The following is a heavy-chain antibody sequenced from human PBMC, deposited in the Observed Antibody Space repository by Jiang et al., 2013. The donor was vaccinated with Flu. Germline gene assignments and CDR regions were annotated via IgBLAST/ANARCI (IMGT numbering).Heavy chain of an antibody. D-gene: IGHD1-1*01. CDR2: VYYTGNT. Sequence: LLKPSETLSLTCTVSGGSITSTWWSWIRQPPGKGLEWIGSVYYTGNTNYNPSLKSRVTISVDTSKNHFSLKVSSVTAADTAVYYCASGPRDDDTLDYWGQGTLVIVSS. J-gene: IGHJ4*02. V-gene: IGHV4-59*08. CDR3: ASGPRDDDTLDY. CDR1: GGSITSTW.